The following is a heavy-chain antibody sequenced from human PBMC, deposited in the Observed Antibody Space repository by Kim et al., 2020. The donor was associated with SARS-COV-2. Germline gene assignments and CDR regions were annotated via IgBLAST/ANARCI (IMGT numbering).Heavy chain of an antibody. CDR2: IRSKAYGGTT. J-gene: IGHJ4*02. CDR3: TRVADYVWGSYRPIDY. CDR1: GFTFGDYA. V-gene: IGHV3-49*04. D-gene: IGHD3-16*02. Sequence: GGSLRLSCTASGFTFGDYAMSWVRQAPGKGLEWVGFIRSKAYGGTTEYAASVKGRFTISRDDSKSIAYLQMNSLKTEDTAVYYCTRVADYVWGSYRPIDYWGQGTLVTVSS.